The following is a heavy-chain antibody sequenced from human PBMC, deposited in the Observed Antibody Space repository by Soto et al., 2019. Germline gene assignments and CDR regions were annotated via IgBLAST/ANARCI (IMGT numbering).Heavy chain of an antibody. Sequence: QLQLQESGSGLLKPSQTLSLTCAVSGGSVSSGGYSWGWIRQSLGKGLEWIGHIYHSWGTDYNPSFESRVTISLDRSQNQFSLKLESVSAADTAVYYCARSLLTRIRGATIPYYSVMAGWGQGTTVTVSS. J-gene: IGHJ6*02. CDR1: GGSVSSGGYS. CDR3: ARSLLTRIRGATIPYYSVMAG. D-gene: IGHD3-10*01. V-gene: IGHV4-30-2*06. CDR2: IYHSWGT.